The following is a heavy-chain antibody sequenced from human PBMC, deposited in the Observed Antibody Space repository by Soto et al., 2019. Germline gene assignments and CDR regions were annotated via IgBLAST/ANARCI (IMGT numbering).Heavy chain of an antibody. Sequence: GGSLRLFCAASGFTFSSYGMHWFRQAPGKGLGWVAVISYDGSNKYYADSVKGRFTISRDNSKNTLYLQMNSLRAEDTAVYYCAKGRELPEFDYWGQGTLVTVSS. CDR3: AKGRELPEFDY. V-gene: IGHV3-30*18. J-gene: IGHJ4*02. D-gene: IGHD1-26*01. CDR1: GFTFSSYG. CDR2: ISYDGSNK.